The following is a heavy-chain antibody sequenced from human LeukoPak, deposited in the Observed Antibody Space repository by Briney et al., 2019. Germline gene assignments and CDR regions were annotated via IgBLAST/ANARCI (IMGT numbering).Heavy chain of an antibody. CDR3: ARDYCSGGSCYFDY. J-gene: IGHJ4*02. CDR1: GGSFSDYY. D-gene: IGHD2-15*01. CDR2: IYYSGST. V-gene: IGHV4-34*09. Sequence: SETLSLTCAVYGGSFSDYYWTWIRQTPGKGLEWIGYIYYSGSTYYNPSLKSRVTISVDTSKNQFSLKLSSVTDADTAVYYCARDYCSGGSCYFDYWGQGTLVTVSS.